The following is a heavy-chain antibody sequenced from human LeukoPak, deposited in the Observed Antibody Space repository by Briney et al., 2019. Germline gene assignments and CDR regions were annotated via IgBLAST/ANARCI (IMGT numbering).Heavy chain of an antibody. CDR1: GYTFTSYG. D-gene: IGHD4-17*01. Sequence: GASVKVSCKASGYTFTSYGISWVRQAPGQGLGWMGWINPNDGGTIYAQKFQGRVTMTRDTSISTAYMEVSRLTSDDTAVYYCARDDYGDLQYFENWGQGTLVTVSS. CDR2: INPNDGGT. J-gene: IGHJ4*02. V-gene: IGHV1-2*02. CDR3: ARDDYGDLQYFEN.